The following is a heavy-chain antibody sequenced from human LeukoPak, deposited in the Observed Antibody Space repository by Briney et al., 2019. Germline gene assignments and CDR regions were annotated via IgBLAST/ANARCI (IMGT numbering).Heavy chain of an antibody. CDR1: GGSISSSY. Sequence: SETLSLTCTVSGGSISSSYWSWIRQPPGKGLDWIGYIYYSGTTDYNPSLKGRVTISVDRSKNQFSLKLSSVTAADTAFYYCARHISSSSFWFDPWGQGTLVTVSS. D-gene: IGHD6-6*01. V-gene: IGHV4-59*01. CDR2: IYYSGTT. CDR3: ARHISSSSFWFDP. J-gene: IGHJ5*02.